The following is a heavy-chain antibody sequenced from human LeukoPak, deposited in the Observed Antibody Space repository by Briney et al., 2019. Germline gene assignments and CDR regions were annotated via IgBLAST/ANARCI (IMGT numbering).Heavy chain of an antibody. CDR3: ARGGRAGWSGSYEDSFDV. CDR2: IYSGDTT. V-gene: IGHV3-66*01. CDR1: GFTVSTNY. Sequence: PGGSLRLSCAASGFTVSTNYMSWVRQAPGKGLEWVSVIYSGDTTFYADSVRGKFTISRDNYKNTLYLQMNSLRADDTAVYYCARGGRAGWSGSYEDSFDVWGQGTMVTVSS. J-gene: IGHJ3*01. D-gene: IGHD1-26*01.